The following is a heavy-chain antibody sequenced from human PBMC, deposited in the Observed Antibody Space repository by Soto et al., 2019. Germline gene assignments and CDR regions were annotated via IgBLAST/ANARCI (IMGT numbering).Heavy chain of an antibody. Sequence: EVHLVETGGGLIQSGGSLRLSRAASGFTVSSNDMSWVRQAPGKGLEWVSVIYSGGSTHDADSVKGRFTISRDNSKNTVSLQMNSLRVDDTAGYYCASSSRKDYYFAMDAWGQGTTVIVSS. J-gene: IGHJ6*02. CDR3: ASSSRKDYYFAMDA. CDR2: IYSGGST. V-gene: IGHV3-53*02. CDR1: GFTVSSND. D-gene: IGHD6-6*01.